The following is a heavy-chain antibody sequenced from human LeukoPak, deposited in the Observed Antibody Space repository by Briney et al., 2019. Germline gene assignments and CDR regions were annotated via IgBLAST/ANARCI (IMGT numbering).Heavy chain of an antibody. CDR1: GYTFTSYY. CDR3: ARDRKTYYDFWSGQTTYYYYGMDV. CDR2: INPSGGST. Sequence: GASVKVSCKASGYTFTSYYMHWVRQAPGQGLEWMGIINPSGGSTSYAQTFQGRVTMTRDTATSTVYMELSSLRSEDTAVYYCARDRKTYYDFWSGQTTYYYYGMDVWGQGTTVTVSS. J-gene: IGHJ6*02. V-gene: IGHV1-46*01. D-gene: IGHD3-3*01.